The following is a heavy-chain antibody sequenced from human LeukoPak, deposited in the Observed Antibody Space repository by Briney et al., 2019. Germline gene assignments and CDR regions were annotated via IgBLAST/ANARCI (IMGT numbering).Heavy chain of an antibody. CDR1: GFTFSNTW. J-gene: IGHJ4*02. V-gene: IGHV3-7*01. Sequence: GGSLRLSCAASGFTFSNTWMSWVRQAPGKGLEWVANIKQDGSEKYYVDSVKGRFTISRDNAKNSLYLQMNGLRAEDTAVYYCARESSSWYEYWGQGTLVTVSS. CDR3: ARESSSWYEY. D-gene: IGHD6-13*01. CDR2: IKQDGSEK.